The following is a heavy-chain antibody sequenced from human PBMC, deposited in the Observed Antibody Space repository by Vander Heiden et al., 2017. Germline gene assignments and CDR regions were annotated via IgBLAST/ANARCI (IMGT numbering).Heavy chain of an antibody. CDR2: IRSKANSYAT. CDR3: TRSVSRGSYSYYYYGMDV. V-gene: IGHV3-73*02. Sequence: EVQLVESGGGLVQPGGSLTLSCAASGFTFRGSAMHWVRQASGKGLEWVGRIRSKANSYATAYAASVKGRFTISRDDSKNTAYLQMNSLKTEDTAVYYCTRSVSRGSYSYYYYGMDVWGQGTTVTVSS. CDR1: GFTFRGSA. D-gene: IGHD1-26*01. J-gene: IGHJ6*02.